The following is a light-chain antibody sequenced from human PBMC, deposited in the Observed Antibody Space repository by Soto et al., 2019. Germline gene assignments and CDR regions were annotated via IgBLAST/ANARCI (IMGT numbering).Light chain of an antibody. CDR3: MQSTHWPRT. V-gene: IGKV2-30*01. Sequence: DVVMTQSPLSLPVTLGQPASISCSSSQSLVYSDGNTYLNWFQQRPGQSPRRLIYRVSNRDSGVPDRCSGSGSGTDFTLKISRVEAEDVGLYYCMQSTHWPRTFGQGTKVEI. CDR2: RVS. CDR1: QSLVYSDGNTY. J-gene: IGKJ1*01.